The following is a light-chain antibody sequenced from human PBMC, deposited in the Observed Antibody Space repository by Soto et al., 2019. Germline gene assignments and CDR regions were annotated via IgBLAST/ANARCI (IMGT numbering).Light chain of an antibody. CDR2: GAS. J-gene: IGKJ1*01. Sequence: EVMMSLSLDTVSVSPGEGATLSCRVSQRIRSNLAWYQQRPGQAPRLLMFGASTRADGIPARFTGSGSGTEFTLTISSLQSEDFAVYYCQQYHIWPPWTSGQGTKVDVK. CDR3: QQYHIWPPWT. CDR1: QRIRSN. V-gene: IGKV3-15*01.